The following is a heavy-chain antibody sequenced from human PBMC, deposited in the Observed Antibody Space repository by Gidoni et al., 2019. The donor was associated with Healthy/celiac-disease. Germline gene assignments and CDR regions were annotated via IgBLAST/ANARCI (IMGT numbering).Heavy chain of an antibody. D-gene: IGHD3-16*01. V-gene: IGHV4-39*01. CDR3: ARLGGGIYDYVWGSYDY. CDR2: IYYSGST. CDR1: GGSISSSSYY. Sequence: QLQLQESGPGLVKPSETLSLTCTVSGGSISSSSYYWGWIRQPPGKGLEWIGSIYYSGSTYYNPSLKSRVTISVDTSKNQFSLKLSSVTAADTAVYYCARLGGGIYDYVWGSYDYWGQGTLVTVSS. J-gene: IGHJ4*02.